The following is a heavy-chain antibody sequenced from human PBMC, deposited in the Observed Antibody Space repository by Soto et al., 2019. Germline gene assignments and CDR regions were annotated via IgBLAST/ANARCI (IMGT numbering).Heavy chain of an antibody. CDR3: ARVVGVYRDNWFDP. CDR1: GYTFTSYG. CDR2: ISAYNGNT. Sequence: GASVKVSCKASGYTFTSYGISWVRQAPGQGLEWMGWISAYNGNTNYAQKLQGRVTMTTDTSTSTAYMELRSLRSDDTAVYYCARVVGVYRDNWFDPCRQVTLVTVPS. D-gene: IGHD1-26*01. J-gene: IGHJ5*02. V-gene: IGHV1-18*04.